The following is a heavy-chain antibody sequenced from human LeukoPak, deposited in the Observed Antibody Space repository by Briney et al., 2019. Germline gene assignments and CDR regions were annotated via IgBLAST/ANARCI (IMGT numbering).Heavy chain of an antibody. Sequence: SLRLSCAASGFTFDDYAMHWVRQAPGKGLEWVSGISWNSGSIGYADSVKGRFTISRDNAKNSLYLQMNSLRAEDTALYYCAKDRKQLVQYYYYGMDVWGQGTTVTVSS. CDR3: AKDRKQLVQYYYYGMDV. CDR1: GFTFDDYA. V-gene: IGHV3-9*01. D-gene: IGHD6-13*01. J-gene: IGHJ6*02. CDR2: ISWNSGSI.